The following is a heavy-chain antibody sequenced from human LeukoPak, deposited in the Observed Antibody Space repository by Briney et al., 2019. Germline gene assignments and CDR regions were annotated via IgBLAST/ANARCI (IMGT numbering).Heavy chain of an antibody. J-gene: IGHJ4*02. CDR2: ISTRGDIT. CDR3: AKDSRRFDY. CDR1: GFTFSSYG. Sequence: GGSLRLSCAASGFTFSSYGMNWVRQAPGKVLEWVSAISTRGDITYYADSVKGRFTISRDNSKNTLYLQMNSLRAEDTAVYYCAKDSRRFDYWGQGTLVTVSS. V-gene: IGHV3-23*01.